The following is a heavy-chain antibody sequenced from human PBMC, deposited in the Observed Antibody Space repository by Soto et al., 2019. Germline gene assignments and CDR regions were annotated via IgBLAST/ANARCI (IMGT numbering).Heavy chain of an antibody. CDR3: ARGRDVAAAGIQVFDY. Sequence: SETLSLTCTVSVGSFSSGSYYWSWILQPPGKGLEWIGYIYYSGSTNYNPSLKSRVTISVDTSKNQFSLKLSSVTAADTAVYYCARGRDVAAAGIQVFDYWGQGTLVTVSS. J-gene: IGHJ4*02. CDR2: IYYSGST. CDR1: VGSFSSGSYY. V-gene: IGHV4-61*01. D-gene: IGHD6-13*01.